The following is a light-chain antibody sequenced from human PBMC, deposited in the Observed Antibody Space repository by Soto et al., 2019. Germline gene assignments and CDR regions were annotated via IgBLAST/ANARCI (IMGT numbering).Light chain of an antibody. J-gene: IGKJ2*01. CDR1: QSISSW. CDR3: QKYTRHS. CDR2: DAS. Sequence: DIQMTQSPSTLSASVGDRVTITCRSRQSISSWLAWYQQNPVKAPKLLIYDASSLESGVPSRFSGSGSGTAFTLTISNLQADAFAYYHYQKYTRHSFGQGTKLEIK. V-gene: IGKV1-5*01.